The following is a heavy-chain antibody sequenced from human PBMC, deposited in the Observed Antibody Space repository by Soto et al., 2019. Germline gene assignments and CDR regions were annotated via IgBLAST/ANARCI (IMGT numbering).Heavy chain of an antibody. D-gene: IGHD6-19*01. CDR3: TRVDSSGTFN. V-gene: IGHV3-49*04. CDR1: GFSLGVYA. J-gene: IGHJ4*02. CDR2: IRSKAYGGTT. Sequence: SGGCLRLCCTACGFSLGVYAMGGVRQAPGKGLEWVGSIRSKAYGGTTEYAASVKGRFTISRDDSKSIAYLQMNSLKTEDTAVYYCTRVDSSGTFNWGQRPLVTVSS.